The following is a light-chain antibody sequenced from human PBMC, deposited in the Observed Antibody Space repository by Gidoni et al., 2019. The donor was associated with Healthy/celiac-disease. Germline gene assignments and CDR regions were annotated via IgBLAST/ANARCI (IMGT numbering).Light chain of an antibody. CDR3: QVWDSSTEV. CDR1: NIGSRN. V-gene: IGLV3-9*01. CDR2: RDS. Sequence: SYELTQPPSVSLALGPTARITCGGNNIGSRNVHWYQQKPGQAPVLVIYRDSNRPSGIPERFSGSNSGNTATLTISRAQAGDEADYYCQVWDSSTEVFGGGTKLTVL. J-gene: IGLJ3*02.